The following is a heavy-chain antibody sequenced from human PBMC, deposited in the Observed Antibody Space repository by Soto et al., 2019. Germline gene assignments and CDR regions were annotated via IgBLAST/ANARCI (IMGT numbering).Heavy chain of an antibody. V-gene: IGHV3-7*01. Sequence: GGSLRLSCEASGFTFSNYWMSWVRQAPGKGLEWVANIKQDGRAAWYVDSVKGRFTISRDNAKNTLYLQMNSLRAEDTAVYYCARDRYYYYGMDVWGQGTTVTVSS. J-gene: IGHJ6*02. CDR1: GFTFSNYW. CDR3: ARDRYYYYGMDV. CDR2: IKQDGRAA.